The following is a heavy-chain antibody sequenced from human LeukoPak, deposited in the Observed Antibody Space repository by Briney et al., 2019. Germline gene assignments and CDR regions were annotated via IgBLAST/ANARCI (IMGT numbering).Heavy chain of an antibody. D-gene: IGHD3-9*01. Sequence: SETLSLTCTVSGGSISSYYWSWIRQPPGKGLEWIGYIYYSGSTNYNPSLKSRVTISVDTSKNQFSLKLSSVTAADTAMYYCARLTGYYARFDPWGQGTLVTVSS. J-gene: IGHJ5*02. V-gene: IGHV4-59*08. CDR3: ARLTGYYARFDP. CDR1: GGSISSYY. CDR2: IYYSGST.